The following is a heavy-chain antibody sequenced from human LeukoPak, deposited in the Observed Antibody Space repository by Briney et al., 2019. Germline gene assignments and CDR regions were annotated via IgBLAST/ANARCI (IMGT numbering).Heavy chain of an antibody. Sequence: PGGSLRLSCAASGFTFSSYDVHWVRQAPGKGLEWVAFIRYDGSNKYYADSVKGRFTISRDNSKNTLYLQMNSLRAEDTAVYYCAKDAIVVVPAAPTDYYMDVWGKGTTVTISS. D-gene: IGHD2-2*01. CDR3: AKDAIVVVPAAPTDYYMDV. V-gene: IGHV3-30*02. CDR2: IRYDGSNK. CDR1: GFTFSSYD. J-gene: IGHJ6*03.